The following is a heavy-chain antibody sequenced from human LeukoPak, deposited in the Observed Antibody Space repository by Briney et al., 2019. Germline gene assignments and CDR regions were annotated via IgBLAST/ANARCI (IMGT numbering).Heavy chain of an antibody. CDR1: GGSISSYY. J-gene: IGHJ6*03. Sequence: SETLSLTCTVSGGSISSYYWSWIRQPPGKGLEWIGYIYYSGSANYNPSLKSRVTISVDTSKNQFSLKLSSVTAADTAVYYCARLTAYCYMDVWGKGTTVTVSS. CDR2: IYYSGSA. D-gene: IGHD5-18*01. CDR3: ARLTAYCYMDV. V-gene: IGHV4-59*01.